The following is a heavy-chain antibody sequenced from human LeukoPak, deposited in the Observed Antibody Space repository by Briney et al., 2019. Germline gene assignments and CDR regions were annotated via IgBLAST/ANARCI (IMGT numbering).Heavy chain of an antibody. CDR1: GYTFTSNY. V-gene: IGHV1-46*01. CDR2: ISPSGGST. J-gene: IGHJ4*02. CDR3: ARGVQSEGDY. Sequence: ASVKVSCKAFGYTFTSNYMHWVRQAPGQGPEWMGVISPSGGSTTYAQKFQGRVTLTRDMSTSTDYLELSSLRSEDTAVYYCARGVQSEGDYWGQGTLVTVSS. D-gene: IGHD1-1*01.